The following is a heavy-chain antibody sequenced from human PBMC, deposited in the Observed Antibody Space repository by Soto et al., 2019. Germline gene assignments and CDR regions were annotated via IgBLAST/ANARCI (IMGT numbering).Heavy chain of an antibody. D-gene: IGHD3-10*01. CDR2: INTDGSGT. CDR1: GFTFSSDW. J-gene: IGHJ4*02. V-gene: IGHV3-74*01. CDR3: ARDLPGSPQYFDY. Sequence: GGSLRLSCADSGFTFSSDWMHWVRQAPGKGLVWVSRINTDGSGTSYADSVKGRFTISRDNAKNTLYLQMNSLRAEDTAMYYCARDLPGSPQYFDYWGQGNIGTVSS.